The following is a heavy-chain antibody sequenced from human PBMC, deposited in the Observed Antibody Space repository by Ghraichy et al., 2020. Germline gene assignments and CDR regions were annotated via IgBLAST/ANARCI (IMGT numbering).Heavy chain of an antibody. CDR2: FDPEDGET. Sequence: ASVKVSCKVSGYTLTELSMHWVRQAPGKGLEWMGGFDPEDGETIYAQKFQGRVTMTEDTSTDTAYMELSSLRSEDTAVYYCATVAVDDFWSGSLFDYWGQGTLVTVSS. J-gene: IGHJ4*02. V-gene: IGHV1-24*01. CDR3: ATVAVDDFWSGSLFDY. CDR1: GYTLTELS. D-gene: IGHD3-3*01.